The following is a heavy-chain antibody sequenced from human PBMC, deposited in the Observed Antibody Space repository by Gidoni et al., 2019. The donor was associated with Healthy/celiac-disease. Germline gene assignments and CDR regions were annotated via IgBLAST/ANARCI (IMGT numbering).Heavy chain of an antibody. J-gene: IGHJ6*02. CDR2: ISGSGGST. V-gene: IGHV3-23*01. D-gene: IGHD3-16*01. Sequence: EVQLLESGGGLVQPGGSLSRSGAAPGCPFGSYAMSWVRQAPGKGLEWVSAISGSGGSTYYADSVKGRFTISRDNSKNTLYLQMNSLRAEDTAVYYCAKGKSDDYALMDVWGQGTTVTVSS. CDR1: GCPFGSYA. CDR3: AKGKSDDYALMDV.